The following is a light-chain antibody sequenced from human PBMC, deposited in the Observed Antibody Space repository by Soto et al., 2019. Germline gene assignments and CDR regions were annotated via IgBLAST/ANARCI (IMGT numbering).Light chain of an antibody. Sequence: DIQITHSPASLSASVVDGVTITFLASQSISGYLNWYQQKPGKAPELLIYAASYLGNGVPSRFSGSGSGTYFTLTISSLQPEDLATYYCQKSYTTPLNFGGGTKVDIK. V-gene: IGKV1-39*01. CDR3: QKSYTTPLN. CDR1: QSISGY. CDR2: AAS. J-gene: IGKJ4*01.